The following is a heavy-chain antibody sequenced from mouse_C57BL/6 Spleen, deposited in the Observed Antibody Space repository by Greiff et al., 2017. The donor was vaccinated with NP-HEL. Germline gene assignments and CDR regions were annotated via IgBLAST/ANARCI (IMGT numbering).Heavy chain of an antibody. V-gene: IGHV1-54*01. Sequence: QVQLKESGAELVRPGTSAKVSCKASGYAFTNYLIEWVKQRPGQGLEWIGVINPGSGGTNYNEKFKGKATLTADKSSSTAYMQLSSLTSEDSAVYFCAREMDSYYGSTLFAYWGQGTLVTVSA. CDR1: GYAFTNYL. CDR3: AREMDSYYGSTLFAY. CDR2: INPGSGGT. D-gene: IGHD1-1*01. J-gene: IGHJ3*01.